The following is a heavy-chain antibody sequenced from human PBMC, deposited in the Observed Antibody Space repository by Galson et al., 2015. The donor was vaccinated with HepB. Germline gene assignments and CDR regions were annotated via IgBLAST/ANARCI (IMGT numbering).Heavy chain of an antibody. Sequence: SVKVSCKASGYTFTDYYVHWVRQAPGQGFEWMAWINSNDGGTNHAQKFRGRVTMGRDTSISTAYMELSSLRSDDTAVYFCAGSRISAAGVGAFDIWGQGTMVTVSS. J-gene: IGHJ3*02. CDR2: INSNDGGT. CDR3: AGSRISAAGVGAFDI. V-gene: IGHV1-2*02. CDR1: GYTFTDYY. D-gene: IGHD6-25*01.